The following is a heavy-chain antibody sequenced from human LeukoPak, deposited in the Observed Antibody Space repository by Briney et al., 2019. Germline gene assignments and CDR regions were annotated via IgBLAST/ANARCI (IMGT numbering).Heavy chain of an antibody. D-gene: IGHD3-10*02. CDR2: IYSGGST. Sequence: GGSLRLSCAAAEFSVGSNYMTWVRQAPGKGLEWVSLIYSGGSTYYADSLKGRFTISRDNAKNSLYLRMNSLRAEDTAVYYCARGTMFPYYFDYWGQGTLVTVSS. CDR3: ARGTMFPYYFDY. V-gene: IGHV3-66*01. J-gene: IGHJ4*02. CDR1: EFSVGSNY.